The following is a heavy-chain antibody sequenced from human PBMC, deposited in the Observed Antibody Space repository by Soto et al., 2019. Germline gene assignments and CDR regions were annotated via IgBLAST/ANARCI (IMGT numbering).Heavy chain of an antibody. CDR1: GYTFTGYY. J-gene: IGHJ5*02. V-gene: IGHV1-2*04. CDR2: INPNSGGT. D-gene: IGHD2-2*01. CDR3: ARDPTGGSTSHENWFDP. Sequence: QVQLVQSGAEVKKPGASVKVSCKASGYTFTGYYMHWVRQAPGQGLEWMGWINPNSGGTNYAQKFQGWVTRTRDTAISTAYMELSRLRSDDTAVYYCARDPTGGSTSHENWFDPWGQGTLVTVSS.